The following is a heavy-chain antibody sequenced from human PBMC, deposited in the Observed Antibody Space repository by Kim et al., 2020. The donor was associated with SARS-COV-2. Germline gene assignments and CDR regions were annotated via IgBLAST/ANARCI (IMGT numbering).Heavy chain of an antibody. V-gene: IGHV3-9*01. CDR3: AKDVYYYGSGSYPPNYYYYGMDV. J-gene: IGHJ6*02. CDR2: ISRNSGSI. D-gene: IGHD3-10*01. CDR1: GFTFDDYA. Sequence: GGSLRLSCAASGFTFDDYAMHWVRQAPGKGLEWVSGISRNSGSISYADSVKGRFTISRDNAKNSLYLQMNSLRAEDTALYYCAKDVYYYGSGSYPPNYYYYGMDVWGQGTTVTVSS.